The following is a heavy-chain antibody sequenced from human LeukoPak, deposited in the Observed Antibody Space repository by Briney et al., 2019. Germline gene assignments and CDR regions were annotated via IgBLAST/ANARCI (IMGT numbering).Heavy chain of an antibody. CDR1: GGSISSYY. V-gene: IGHV4-59*08. CDR3: ARQIVVVPTYYFDY. D-gene: IGHD3-22*01. CDR2: IYYSGST. J-gene: IGHJ4*02. Sequence: SETLSLTCTVSGGSISSYYWCWIRQPPGKGLEWIGYIYYSGSTNYNPSLKSRVTISVDTSKNQFSLKLSSVTAADTAVYYCARQIVVVPTYYFDYWGQGTLVTVSS.